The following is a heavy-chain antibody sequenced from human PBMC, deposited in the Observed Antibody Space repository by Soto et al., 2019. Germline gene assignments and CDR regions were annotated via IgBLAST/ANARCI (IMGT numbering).Heavy chain of an antibody. J-gene: IGHJ4*02. D-gene: IGHD3-3*01. CDR1: GFSLSTSGVG. CDR3: ALGTYYDFWSGYPLFDY. V-gene: IGHV2-5*02. Sequence: QITLKESGPPLVKPTQTLTLTCTFSGFSLSTSGVGVGWIRQPPGKALEWLALIYWDDDKRYSPSLKSRLTITKDTSKNQVVLTMTNMDPVDTATYYCALGTYYDFWSGYPLFDYWGQGTLVTVSS. CDR2: IYWDDDK.